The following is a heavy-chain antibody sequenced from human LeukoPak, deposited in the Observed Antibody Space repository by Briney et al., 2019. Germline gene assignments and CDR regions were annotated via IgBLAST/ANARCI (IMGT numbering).Heavy chain of an antibody. Sequence: GGSLRLSCAASGFTFSSYGMHWVRQAPGKGLEWAAFIRYDGSNKYYADSVKGRFTISRDNSKNTLYLQMNSLRAEDTAVYYCAKDPVQLERRGYFDYWGQGTLVTVSS. D-gene: IGHD1-1*01. CDR2: IRYDGSNK. CDR3: AKDPVQLERRGYFDY. V-gene: IGHV3-30*02. CDR1: GFTFSSYG. J-gene: IGHJ4*02.